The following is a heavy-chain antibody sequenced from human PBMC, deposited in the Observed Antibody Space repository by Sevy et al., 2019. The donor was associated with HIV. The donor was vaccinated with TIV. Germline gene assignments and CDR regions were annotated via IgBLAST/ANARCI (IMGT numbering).Heavy chain of an antibody. CDR2: INHSGST. V-gene: IGHV4-34*01. J-gene: IGHJ6*02. CDR1: GGSFSGYF. CDR3: AREGGDYDNLTVYTPRYGMDV. D-gene: IGHD3-9*01. Sequence: SETLSLTCVVSGGSFSGYFWSWIRQPPGKGLEWIGEINHSGSTNYNPSLKGRVTISVDTSKNQFSLKLSSVTAADTAVYYCAREGGDYDNLTVYTPRYGMDVWGQGTTVTVSS.